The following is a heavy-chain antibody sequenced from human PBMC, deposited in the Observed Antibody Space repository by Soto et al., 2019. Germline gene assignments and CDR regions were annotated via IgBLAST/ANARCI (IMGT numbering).Heavy chain of an antibody. CDR1: GFTFSSYS. CDR2: ISSSNSTI. J-gene: IGHJ6*02. CDR3: ARDETYSSSSVYYYYGMDV. D-gene: IGHD6-6*01. V-gene: IGHV3-48*02. Sequence: PGGSLRLSCAASGFTFSSYSMNWVRQAPGKGLEWGSYISSSNSTIYYADSVKGRFTNSRDDAKNSLYLQMNRLRDEDTAVYYCARDETYSSSSVYYYYGMDVWGQGTTVTVSS.